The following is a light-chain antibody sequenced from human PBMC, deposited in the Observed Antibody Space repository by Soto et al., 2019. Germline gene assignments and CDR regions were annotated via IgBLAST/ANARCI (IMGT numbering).Light chain of an antibody. Sequence: DIVMTQSPLSLPVTPGEPASISCRSSQSLLHSNGYNYLDWYLQKPGQSPQLLIYLGSNRASGVPDRFSGSGSGTDFPLKTSRGEAEDVGVYYCMQALQTPWTCGQGTKVELK. J-gene: IGKJ1*01. V-gene: IGKV2-28*01. CDR2: LGS. CDR3: MQALQTPWT. CDR1: QSLLHSNGYNY.